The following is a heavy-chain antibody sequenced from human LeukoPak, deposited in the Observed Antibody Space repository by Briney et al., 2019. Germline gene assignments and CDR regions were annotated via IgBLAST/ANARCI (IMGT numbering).Heavy chain of an antibody. CDR3: ARGLYPLQLSGEIDP. Sequence: PPETLSLTCAVYGGSFSGYYWSWIRQPPGKGLEWIGEINHSGSTNYNPSLKSRVTISVDTSKNQFSLKLSSVTAADTAVYYCARGLYPLQLSGEIDPWGQGTLVTVSS. D-gene: IGHD5-18*01. J-gene: IGHJ5*02. V-gene: IGHV4-34*01. CDR1: GGSFSGYY. CDR2: INHSGST.